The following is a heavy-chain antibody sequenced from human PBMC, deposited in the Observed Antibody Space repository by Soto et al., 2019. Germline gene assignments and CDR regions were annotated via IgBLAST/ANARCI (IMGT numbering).Heavy chain of an antibody. CDR1: GFTFSNSA. J-gene: IGHJ4*02. CDR2: ITNTGGDS. Sequence: GSLRLSCAASGFTFSNSAMTWVRQAPGKGLEWVSVITNTGGDSLYADSVKGRFTISRDNFKNTLYLQMNSLRAEDTAIYYCARASGESYPGSRVFDSWGQGTRVTVSS. D-gene: IGHD3-10*01. V-gene: IGHV3-23*01. CDR3: ARASGESYPGSRVFDS.